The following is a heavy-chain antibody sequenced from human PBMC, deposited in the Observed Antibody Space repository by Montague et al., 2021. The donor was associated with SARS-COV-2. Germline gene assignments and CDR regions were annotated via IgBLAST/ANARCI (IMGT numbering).Heavy chain of an antibody. Sequence: SETLSLTCAVYGGSFSGYYWSWIRQPPGKGLEWIGEINHSGSTNYNPSLKSRVTISVDTSKNQFSLKLSSVTAADTAVYYCARINRIIMGATRFDYWGQGTLVTVSS. CDR2: INHSGST. CDR3: ARINRIIMGATRFDY. D-gene: IGHD1-26*01. J-gene: IGHJ4*02. V-gene: IGHV4-34*01. CDR1: GGSFSGYY.